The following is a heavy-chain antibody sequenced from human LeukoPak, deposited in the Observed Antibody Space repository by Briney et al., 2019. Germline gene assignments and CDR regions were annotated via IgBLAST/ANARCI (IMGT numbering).Heavy chain of an antibody. D-gene: IGHD5-18*01. CDR2: IFYSGST. J-gene: IGHJ4*02. V-gene: IGHV4-39*07. CDR3: ARQSVELWFRGYFDY. Sequence: PSETLSLTCTVSGGSINSNNYYWGWVRQPPGKGLEWIGNIFYSGSTYYNPSLKSRDTISIDTSKNQFSLKLSSVTAADTAVYYCARQSVELWFRGYFDYWGQGTLVTVSS. CDR1: GGSINSNNYY.